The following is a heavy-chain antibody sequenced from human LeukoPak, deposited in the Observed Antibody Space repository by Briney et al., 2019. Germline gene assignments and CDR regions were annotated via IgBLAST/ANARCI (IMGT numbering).Heavy chain of an antibody. V-gene: IGHV4-34*01. CDR3: ARSIVGATEGSWFDP. J-gene: IGHJ5*02. Sequence: SETLSLTCAVYGGSFSGYYWSWIRQPPGKGLEWIGEINHSGSTNYNPSLKSRVTISVDTSKNQFSLKLSSVTAADTAVYYCARSIVGATEGSWFDPWGQGTLVTVSS. CDR1: GGSFSGYY. CDR2: INHSGST. D-gene: IGHD1-26*01.